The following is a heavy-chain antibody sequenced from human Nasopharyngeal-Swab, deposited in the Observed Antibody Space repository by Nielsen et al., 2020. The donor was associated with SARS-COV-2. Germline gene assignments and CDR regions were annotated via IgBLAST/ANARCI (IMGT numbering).Heavy chain of an antibody. CDR1: GFTFSSYE. Sequence: GESLKISCAASGFTFSSYELSWVRQAPGKGLEWVSAISGSGGSTYYADSVKGRFTISRDNSKNTLYLQMNSLKAEDTAVYYCAKSPPGSTRDYYYYGMDVWGQGTTVTVSS. D-gene: IGHD2-2*01. CDR3: AKSPPGSTRDYYYYGMDV. CDR2: ISGSGGST. V-gene: IGHV3-23*01. J-gene: IGHJ6*02.